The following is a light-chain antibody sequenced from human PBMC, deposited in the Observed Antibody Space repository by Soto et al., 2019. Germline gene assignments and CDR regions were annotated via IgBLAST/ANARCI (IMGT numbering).Light chain of an antibody. V-gene: IGKV1-39*01. CDR3: QQSDTSPPT. CDR2: AAS. CDR1: QRIDNY. J-gene: IGKJ4*01. Sequence: DIQMTQSPSSLPASVGDRVNITCRTTQRIDNYVNWYQQKPGKAPNLLLFAASSLQSGVPSRFSGSGSGTDVTLTISSLQPEDYATYYCQQSDTSPPTVGGGTKVEMK.